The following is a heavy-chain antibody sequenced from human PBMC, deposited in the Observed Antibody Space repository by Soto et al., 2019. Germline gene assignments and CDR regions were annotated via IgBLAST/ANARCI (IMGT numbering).Heavy chain of an antibody. V-gene: IGHV3-73*01. J-gene: IGHJ6*03. D-gene: IGHD1-7*01. CDR2: IRSKANSYAT. CDR3: TRPTPSRLELRDYYYYMDV. Sequence: GGSLRLSCAASGFTFSGSAMHWVRQASGKGLEWVGRIRSKANSYATAYAASVKGRFTISRDDSKNTAYLQMNSLKTEDTAVYYCTRPTPSRLELRDYYYYMDVWGKGTTVTVSS. CDR1: GFTFSGSA.